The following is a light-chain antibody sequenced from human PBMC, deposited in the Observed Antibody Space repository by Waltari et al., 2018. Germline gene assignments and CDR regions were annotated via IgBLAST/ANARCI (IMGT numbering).Light chain of an antibody. CDR2: KVS. V-gene: IGKV2-30*01. CDR3: KQDKKWPRT. CDR1: ITG. Sequence: ITGWDWLRQKPGKSPKRLVNKVSSRDDGVPDRFSGSGSGTVFTLNISRVQADDFAGYYCKQDKKWPRTFGQGTKVEI. J-gene: IGKJ1*01.